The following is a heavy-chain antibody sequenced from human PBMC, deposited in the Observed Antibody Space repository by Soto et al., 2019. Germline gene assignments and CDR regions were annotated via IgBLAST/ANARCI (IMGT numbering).Heavy chain of an antibody. CDR2: ITPTGAT. V-gene: IGHV3-23*01. Sequence: EMQLLESGGGLVQPGGSLSLFCAASGFTFTNYAMTWVRQASGKGLEWVSTITPTGATFYGDTVKGRFTISRDNSRSTVFLQMNSLRAEDTAMYYCARTDKFNSQSSGWANRFDYWGQGTLVTVSS. D-gene: IGHD6-19*01. CDR3: ARTDKFNSQSSGWANRFDY. CDR1: GFTFTNYA. J-gene: IGHJ4*02.